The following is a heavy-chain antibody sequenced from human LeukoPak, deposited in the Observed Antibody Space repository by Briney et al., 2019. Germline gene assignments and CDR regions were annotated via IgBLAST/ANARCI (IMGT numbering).Heavy chain of an antibody. CDR1: GYTFSGYY. D-gene: IGHD6-13*01. J-gene: IGHJ4*02. CDR3: AREEQHQRGRHFEY. Sequence: GASVKVSCKASGYTFSGYYIHWVRQGPAQGLEWMGWINPNSGTNYAQNFQGRVTMTRDTSISTAYMELSRLRSDDTAVYYCAREEQHQRGRHFEYWGQGTLVTVSS. CDR2: INPNSGT. V-gene: IGHV1-2*02.